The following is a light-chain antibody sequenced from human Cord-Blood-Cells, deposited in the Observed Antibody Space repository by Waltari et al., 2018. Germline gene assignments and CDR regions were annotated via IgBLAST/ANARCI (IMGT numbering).Light chain of an antibody. V-gene: IGKV4-1*01. CDR3: QQYYSTPLT. CDR2: WAS. Sequence: IVMTQSPDSLAVSLGERATINCKSSQSVLYSSNNKNYLAWYQQKPGQPPKLLIYWASTRESGVPDRFGGSGSGTDFTLTISSLQAEDVAVYYCQQYYSTPLTFGGGTKVEIK. J-gene: IGKJ4*01. CDR1: QSVLYSSNNKNY.